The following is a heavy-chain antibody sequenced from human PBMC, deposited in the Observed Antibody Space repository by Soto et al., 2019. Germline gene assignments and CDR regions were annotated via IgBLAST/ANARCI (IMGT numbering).Heavy chain of an antibody. J-gene: IGHJ6*02. CDR3: ARVGRSSSWQRYGMDV. D-gene: IGHD6-13*01. CDR2: INHSGST. Sequence: SETLSLTCAVYGGSFSGYYWSWIRQPPGKGLEWIGEINHSGSTNYNPSLESRVTISVDTSKNQFSLKLSSVTAADTAVYYCARVGRSSSWQRYGMDVWGQGTTVTVSS. CDR1: GGSFSGYY. V-gene: IGHV4-34*01.